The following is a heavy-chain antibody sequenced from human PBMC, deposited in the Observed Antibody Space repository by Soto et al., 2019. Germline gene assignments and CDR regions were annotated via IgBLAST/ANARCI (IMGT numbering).Heavy chain of an antibody. Sequence: GGSLRLSCAASGFTFSSYGMHWVRQAPGKGLEWVAVIWYDGSNKYYADSVKGRFTISRDNSKNTLYLQMNSLRAEDTAVYYCARGLDVVVPAATASLMDVWGKGTTVTSPQ. D-gene: IGHD2-2*01. CDR1: GFTFSSYG. CDR3: ARGLDVVVPAATASLMDV. CDR2: IWYDGSNK. J-gene: IGHJ6*04. V-gene: IGHV3-33*01.